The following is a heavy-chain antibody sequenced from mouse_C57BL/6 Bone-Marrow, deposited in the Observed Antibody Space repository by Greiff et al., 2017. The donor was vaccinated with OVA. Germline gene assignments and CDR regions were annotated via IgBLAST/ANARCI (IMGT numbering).Heavy chain of an antibody. J-gene: IGHJ3*01. CDR1: FFPLPYYS. Sequence: SFPFSFPSSFFPLPYYSLPCFNHRTDQCLYWIVRIDPEDGETKYAPKFQGKATITADTSSNTAYLQLSSLTSEDTAVYYCASFAYWGQGTLVTVSA. CDR2: IDPEDGET. V-gene: IGHV14-2*01. CDR3: ASFAY.